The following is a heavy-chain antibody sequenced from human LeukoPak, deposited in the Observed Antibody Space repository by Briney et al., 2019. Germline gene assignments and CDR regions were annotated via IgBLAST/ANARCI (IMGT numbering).Heavy chain of an antibody. D-gene: IGHD6-13*01. Sequence: ASVKVSCKASGYTFTSYDINWVRQAPGQGLEWMGWISAYNGNTNYAQKLQGRVTMTTDTSTSTAYMELRSLRSDDTAVYYCASAAAPWGYFDYWGQGTLVTVSS. CDR3: ASAAAPWGYFDY. V-gene: IGHV1-18*01. CDR2: ISAYNGNT. J-gene: IGHJ4*02. CDR1: GYTFTSYD.